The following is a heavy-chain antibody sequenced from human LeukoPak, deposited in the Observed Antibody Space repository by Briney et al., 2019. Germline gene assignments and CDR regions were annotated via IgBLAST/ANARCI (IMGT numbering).Heavy chain of an antibody. D-gene: IGHD6-13*01. J-gene: IGHJ6*03. V-gene: IGHV3-66*02. CDR1: GFTVSSNY. CDR2: IYSGGST. CDR3: AGQYSSSWYGAYYYYMDV. Sequence: PGGSLRLSCAASGFTVSSNYMSWVRQAPGKGLEWVSVIYSGGSTYYADSVKGRFTISRDNSKNTLYLQMNSLRAEDTAVYYCAGQYSSSWYGAYYYYMDVWGKGTTVTVSS.